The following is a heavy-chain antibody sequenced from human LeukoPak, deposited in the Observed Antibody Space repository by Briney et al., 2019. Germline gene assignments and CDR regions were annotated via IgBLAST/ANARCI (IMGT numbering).Heavy chain of an antibody. Sequence: QPGGSLRLSCATSGFTSSTYAMNWVRQAPGKGLEWVALISRRGVNPLYADSVNTHYADSVKGRFTISRDNSKNTLYLQMNSLRAEDTAIYYCANDYDSSGFYEPYWSQGTQVTVSS. CDR3: ANDYDSSGFYEPY. D-gene: IGHD3-22*01. CDR2: ISRRGVNPLYADSVNT. J-gene: IGHJ4*02. V-gene: IGHV3-23*01. CDR1: GFTSSTYA.